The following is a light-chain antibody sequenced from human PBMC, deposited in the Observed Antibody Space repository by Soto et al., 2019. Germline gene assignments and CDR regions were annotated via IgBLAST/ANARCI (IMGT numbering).Light chain of an antibody. Sequence: DIQMTQSPSSLSASVGDRVTITCRASQSMSSYLHWYQQKPGKAPKLLIYAASSLQSGVPARFSGSGSGTDFTLTISSLQPEDFATYYCQRSFSTPLTFGGGTKVEIK. CDR3: QRSFSTPLT. CDR2: AAS. CDR1: QSMSSY. V-gene: IGKV1-39*01. J-gene: IGKJ4*01.